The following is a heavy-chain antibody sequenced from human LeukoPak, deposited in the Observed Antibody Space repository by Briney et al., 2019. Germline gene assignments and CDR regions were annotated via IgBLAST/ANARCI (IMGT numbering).Heavy chain of an antibody. CDR2: ISGSGGST. J-gene: IGHJ4*02. CDR3: AKEDRPNYYGSAMG. D-gene: IGHD3-10*01. Sequence: GGSLRLSCAASGFTFSSYAMTWVRQAPGKGLEWVSAISGSGGSTYYADSVKGRFTISRDNSKNTVYPQMNSLRAEDKAVYYCAKEDRPNYYGSAMGWGQGTLVTVSS. V-gene: IGHV3-23*01. CDR1: GFTFSSYA.